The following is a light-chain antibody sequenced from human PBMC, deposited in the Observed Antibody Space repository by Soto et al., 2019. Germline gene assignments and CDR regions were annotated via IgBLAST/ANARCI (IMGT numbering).Light chain of an antibody. CDR3: QQRYNIPRT. CDR1: QGISSW. J-gene: IGKJ5*01. V-gene: IGKV1-12*01. Sequence: DIQMTQSPSSVSASVGDRVTITCRASQGISSWLAWYQQKPGKAPNLLIYAASSLQSGVPSRFSGGGSGTDSTLTIGSLQPEDVATDYCQQRYNIPRTFGQGTRLEIK. CDR2: AAS.